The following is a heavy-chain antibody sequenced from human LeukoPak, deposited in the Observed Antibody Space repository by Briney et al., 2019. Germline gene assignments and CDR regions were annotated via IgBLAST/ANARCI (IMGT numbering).Heavy chain of an antibody. D-gene: IGHD1-26*01. CDR2: ISYDGSNK. CDR3: ATGFRQWEPLIY. CDR1: GFTFSSYG. J-gene: IGHJ4*02. Sequence: GGSLRLSCAASGFTFSSYGMHWVRQAPGKGLEWVAVISYDGSNKYYADSVKGRFTISRDNSKNTLYLQMSTLRAEDTAVYYCATGFRQWEPLIYWGQGTLVTVSS. V-gene: IGHV3-30*03.